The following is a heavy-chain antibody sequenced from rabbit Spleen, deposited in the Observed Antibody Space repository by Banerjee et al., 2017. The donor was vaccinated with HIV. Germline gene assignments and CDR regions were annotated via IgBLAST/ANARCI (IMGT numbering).Heavy chain of an antibody. CDR2: INAVTGKA. V-gene: IGHV1S45*01. D-gene: IGHD1-1*01. Sequence: QEQLVESGGGLVKPGASLTLTCKASGFSFSNKAVMCWVRQAPGKGLEWIACINAVTGKAVYASWAKGRFTISKASSTTVTLQMTSLTAADTATHFCARYSSSSGYAVDLWGQGTLVTVS. J-gene: IGHJ3*01. CDR3: ARYSSSSGYAVDL. CDR1: GFSFSNKAV.